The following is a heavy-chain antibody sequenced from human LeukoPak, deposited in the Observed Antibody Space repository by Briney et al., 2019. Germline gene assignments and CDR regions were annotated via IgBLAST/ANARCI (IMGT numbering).Heavy chain of an antibody. CDR3: ARVGYCSSTSCYRGKKYNWFDP. J-gene: IGHJ5*02. V-gene: IGHV4-34*01. D-gene: IGHD2-2*02. CDR2: INHSGST. Sequence: SETLSLTCAVYGGSFSGYYWSWIRQPPGKGLEWIGEINHSGSTNYNPSLKGRVTISVDTSKNQFSLKLSSVTAADTAVHYCARVGYCSSTSCYRGKKYNWFDPWGQGTLVTVSS. CDR1: GGSFSGYY.